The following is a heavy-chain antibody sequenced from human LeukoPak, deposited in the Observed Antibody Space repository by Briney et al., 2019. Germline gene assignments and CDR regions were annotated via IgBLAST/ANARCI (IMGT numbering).Heavy chain of an antibody. Sequence: PSETLSLTCTVSGVSISYATYQWTWIRQSAGKGLEWISLISKSGTTNYNPSHKSRVTISIDTTKNQFSLKLTSVTAADTAVYYCARLLGPLDYVWGSSRSKWGQGTLVTASS. CDR2: ISKSGTT. J-gene: IGHJ4*02. CDR3: ARLLGPLDYVWGSSRSK. V-gene: IGHV4-61*02. D-gene: IGHD3-16*02. CDR1: GVSISYATYQ.